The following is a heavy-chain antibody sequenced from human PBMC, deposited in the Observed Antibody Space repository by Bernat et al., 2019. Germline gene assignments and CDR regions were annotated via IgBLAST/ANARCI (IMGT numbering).Heavy chain of an antibody. Sequence: EVQLVESGGGLVKPGGSLRLSCAASGFTFSSYSMNWVRQAPGKGLEWVSYISSSSSYIYYADSVKGRCTISRDNAKNSLYLQMNSRRAEDTAVYYCARDYGDYYFDYWGQGTLVTVSS. V-gene: IGHV3-21*05. J-gene: IGHJ4*02. D-gene: IGHD4-17*01. CDR1: GFTFSSYS. CDR3: ARDYGDYYFDY. CDR2: ISSSSSYI.